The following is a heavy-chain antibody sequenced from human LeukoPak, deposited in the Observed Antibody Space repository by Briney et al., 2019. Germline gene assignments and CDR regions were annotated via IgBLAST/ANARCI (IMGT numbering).Heavy chain of an antibody. CDR2: IYYSGSI. CDR3: AREDRYSYGFL. J-gene: IGHJ4*02. D-gene: IGHD5-18*01. Sequence: PSETLSLTCTVSGGSISSYYWSWIRQPPGKGLEWIGYIYYSGSINYNPSLKSRVTISVDTSKNQFSLKLSSVTAADTAVYYCAREDRYSYGFLWGQGTLVTVSS. CDR1: GGSISSYY. V-gene: IGHV4-59*01.